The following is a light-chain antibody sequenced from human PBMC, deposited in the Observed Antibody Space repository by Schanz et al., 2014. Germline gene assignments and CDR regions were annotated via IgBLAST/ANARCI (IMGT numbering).Light chain of an antibody. CDR2: GAS. CDR1: QTVGSNH. V-gene: IGKV3-20*01. J-gene: IGKJ1*01. Sequence: EIVMTQSPATLSVSPGERATLSCRASQTVGSNHLAWYQLKPGQAPRVLIYGASIRASGIPDRFSGSGYGTDFSLTITRLEPEDFAVYYCHHYSMSPLFGQGTKVEIK. CDR3: HHYSMSPL.